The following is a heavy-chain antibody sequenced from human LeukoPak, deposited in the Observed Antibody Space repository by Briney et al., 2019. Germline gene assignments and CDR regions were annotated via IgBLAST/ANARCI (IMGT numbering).Heavy chain of an antibody. J-gene: IGHJ4*02. Sequence: GGSLRLSCVVSGFTFSTYAMSWVRQAPGKGLEWVAFISGSGRNTYYADSVKGRFTISRDNSKNTLYLQMNSLRAEDTAVYYCAKAHQIYSSGWYGDYFDYWGQGTLVTVSS. V-gene: IGHV3-23*01. CDR1: GFTFSTYA. CDR2: ISGSGRNT. D-gene: IGHD6-19*01. CDR3: AKAHQIYSSGWYGDYFDY.